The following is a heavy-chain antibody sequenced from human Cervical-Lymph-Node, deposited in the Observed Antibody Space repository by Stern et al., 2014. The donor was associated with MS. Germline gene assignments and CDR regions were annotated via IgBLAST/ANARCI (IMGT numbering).Heavy chain of an antibody. V-gene: IGHV3-33*05. D-gene: IGHD3-22*01. CDR1: GFPFSGHG. CDR2: ISYDGSNK. CDR3: ARDGPNYDHNGRGDAFDV. Sequence: VQLVESGGGVVQPGGSLRLSCAASGFPFSGHGLHWVRQAPGKGLEWVALISYDGSNKWYAESVKGRFTISRDSSRNTMFLQMNTLRLEDAAVYCCARDGPNYDHNGRGDAFDVWGQGAMVTVSP. J-gene: IGHJ3*01.